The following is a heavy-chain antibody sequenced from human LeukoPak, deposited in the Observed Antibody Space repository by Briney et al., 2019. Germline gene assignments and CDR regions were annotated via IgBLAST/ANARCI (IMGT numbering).Heavy chain of an antibody. Sequence: ASVKVSCKASGYTFTGYYMHWVRQAPGQGLEWMGWINPNSGGTNYAQKFQGRVTMTRDTSISTACMELSRLRSDDTAVYYCARTPPAKYSSGWPFDYWGQGTLVTVSS. J-gene: IGHJ4*02. CDR3: ARTPPAKYSSGWPFDY. D-gene: IGHD6-19*01. CDR1: GYTFTGYY. CDR2: INPNSGGT. V-gene: IGHV1-2*02.